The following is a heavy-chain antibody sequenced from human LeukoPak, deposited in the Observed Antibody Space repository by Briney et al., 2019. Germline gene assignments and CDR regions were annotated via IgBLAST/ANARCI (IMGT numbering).Heavy chain of an antibody. CDR1: GGSISSGDYY. CDR2: IYYSGST. V-gene: IGHV4-61*08. D-gene: IGHD1-20*01. CDR3: ARVDTLTGTSFDY. J-gene: IGHJ4*02. Sequence: SQTLSLTCTVSGGSISSGDYYWTWIRQPLGKGLEWIGYIYYSGSTNYNPSLKSRVTISVDTSKNQFSLKLSSVTAADTAVYYCARVDTLTGTSFDYWGQGTLVTVSS.